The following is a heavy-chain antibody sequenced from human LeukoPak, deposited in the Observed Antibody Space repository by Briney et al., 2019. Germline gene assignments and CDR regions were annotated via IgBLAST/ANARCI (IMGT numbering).Heavy chain of an antibody. CDR1: GFTFSSYG. CDR3: ARKAQYNGHYPLDY. CDR2: TSDRGDYT. Sequence: ESLKISCAASGFTFSSYGMHWVRQAPGKGLEWVSGTSDRGDYTYYADSVKGRFTISRDSSKNTLFLQMNSLRAEDTALYFCARKAQYNGHYPLDYWGQGTLVTVSS. J-gene: IGHJ4*02. V-gene: IGHV3-23*01. D-gene: IGHD1-7*01.